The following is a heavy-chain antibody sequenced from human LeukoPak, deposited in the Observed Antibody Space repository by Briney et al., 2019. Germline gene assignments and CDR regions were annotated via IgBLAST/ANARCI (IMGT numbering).Heavy chain of an antibody. V-gene: IGHV4-39*07. J-gene: IGHJ6*03. CDR3: ARTPAATTFYYYYYMDV. CDR2: IYYSGST. D-gene: IGHD2-2*01. CDR1: GSSISSSSYY. Sequence: SETLSLTCTVSGSSISSSSYYWGWIRQPPGKGLEWIGSIYYSGSTYYNPSLKSRVTISVDTSKNQFSLKLSSVTAADTAVYYCARTPAATTFYYYYYMDVWGKGTTVTISS.